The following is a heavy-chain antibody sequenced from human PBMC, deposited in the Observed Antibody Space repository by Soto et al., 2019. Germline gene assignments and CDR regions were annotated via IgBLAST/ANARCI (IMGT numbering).Heavy chain of an antibody. J-gene: IGHJ5*02. Sequence: PSETLSLTCTVSGGSISSGGYYWSWIRQHPGKGLEWIGYIYYSGSTYYNPSLKSRVTISVDTSKNQFSLKLSSVTAADTAVYYCARACPPSSSPWINWFDPWGQGTRVTVSS. CDR1: GGSISSGGYY. D-gene: IGHD6-6*01. CDR2: IYYSGST. CDR3: ARACPPSSSPWINWFDP. V-gene: IGHV4-31*03.